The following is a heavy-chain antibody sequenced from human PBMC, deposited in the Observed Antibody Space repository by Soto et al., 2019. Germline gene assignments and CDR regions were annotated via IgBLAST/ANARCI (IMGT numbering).Heavy chain of an antibody. D-gene: IGHD2-15*01. CDR1: GFTFSSYG. CDR3: AIDGYCSGGSCYSVPVFDY. J-gene: IGHJ4*02. V-gene: IGHV3-33*01. Sequence: QVQLVESGGGVVQPGRSLRLSCAASGFTFSSYGMHWVRQAPGKGLEWVAVIWYDGSNKYYADSVKGQFTISRDNSKNTLYLKMNSMRAEDTAVYYCAIDGYCSGGSCYSVPVFDYWGQGTLVTVSS. CDR2: IWYDGSNK.